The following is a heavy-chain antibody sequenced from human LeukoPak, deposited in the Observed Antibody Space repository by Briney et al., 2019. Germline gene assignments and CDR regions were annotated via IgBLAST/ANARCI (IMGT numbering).Heavy chain of an antibody. CDR2: ISSSSSYI. J-gene: IGHJ5*02. CDR3: ARVLRFLEWLPNWIDP. D-gene: IGHD3-3*01. CDR1: GFTFSSYS. V-gene: IGHV3-21*01. Sequence: PGGSLRLSCAASGFTFSSYSMNWVRQAPGKGLEWVSSISSSSSYIYYADSVKGRFTISRDNAKNSLYLQMNSLRAEDTAVYYCARVLRFLEWLPNWIDPWGQGTLVTVSS.